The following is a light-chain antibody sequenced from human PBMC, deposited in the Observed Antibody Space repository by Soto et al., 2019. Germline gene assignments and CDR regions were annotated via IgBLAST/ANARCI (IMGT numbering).Light chain of an antibody. V-gene: IGLV4-69*01. Sequence: QLVLTQSPSASASLGASVKLTCTLSSGHSSYAIAWHQQQPEKGPRYLMKLNTDGSHSNGDGIPDRFSGSSSGAERYLTISSLQSEDEADYYCQTWDTGIQVFGTGTKLTVL. J-gene: IGLJ1*01. CDR1: SGHSSYA. CDR3: QTWDTGIQV. CDR2: LNTDGSH.